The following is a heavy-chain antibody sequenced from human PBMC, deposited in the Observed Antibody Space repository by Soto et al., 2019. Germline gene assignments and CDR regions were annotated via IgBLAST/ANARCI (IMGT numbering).Heavy chain of an antibody. CDR2: ISWNSGSI. J-gene: IGHJ1*01. D-gene: IGHD3-10*01. CDR3: AKGGRELFNIAEYFQH. CDR1: GFTFDDYA. V-gene: IGHV3-9*01. Sequence: GGSLRLSCAASGFTFDDYAMHWVRQAPGKGLEWVSGISWNSGSIGYADSVKGRFTISRDNAKNSLYLQMNSLRAEDTALYYCAKGGRELFNIAEYFQHWGQGTLVTVSS.